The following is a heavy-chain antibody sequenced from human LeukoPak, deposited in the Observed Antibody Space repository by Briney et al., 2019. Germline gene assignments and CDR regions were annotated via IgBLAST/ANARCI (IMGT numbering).Heavy chain of an antibody. CDR2: IYYSGST. Sequence: SETLSLTCTVSGGSISSSSYYWGWLRQPPGKGLEWIGSIYYSGSTYYNPSLKSRVTISVDTSKNQFSLKLSSVTAADTAVYYCAMSYYYGSGSYYRVRFDYWGQGTLVTVSS. D-gene: IGHD3-10*01. CDR3: AMSYYYGSGSYYRVRFDY. J-gene: IGHJ4*02. V-gene: IGHV4-39*01. CDR1: GGSISSSSYY.